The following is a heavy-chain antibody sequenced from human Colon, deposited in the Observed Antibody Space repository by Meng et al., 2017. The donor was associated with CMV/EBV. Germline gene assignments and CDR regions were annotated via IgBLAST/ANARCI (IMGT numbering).Heavy chain of an antibody. V-gene: IGHV1-8*01. CDR3: ARENSGYDNRRGFDY. CDR2: MKPNSGKK. CDR1: GYTFTSYD. D-gene: IGHD5-12*01. Sequence: QVQLVQSGAEVKKPGASVKVSCKASGYTFTSYDINWVRQATGQGLEWMGRMKPNSGKKGYAQKFQGRVTMTRNTSISTAYMELSGLRSEDTAVYYCARENSGYDNRRGFDYWGQGTLVTVSS. J-gene: IGHJ4*02.